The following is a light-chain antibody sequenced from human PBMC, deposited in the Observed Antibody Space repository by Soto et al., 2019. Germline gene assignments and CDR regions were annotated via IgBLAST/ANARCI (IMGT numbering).Light chain of an antibody. V-gene: IGKV1-27*01. CDR2: ATS. Sequence: DIQMTQSPSSLSASVGDRVTITCRASQDISNSLAWYQQKPGKVPKVLIYATSILQSGVPARFSGSGSGTDFTLTISSLQPEDVATYYSQHYNSAPLTFGGGTKVEI. CDR3: QHYNSAPLT. J-gene: IGKJ4*01. CDR1: QDISNS.